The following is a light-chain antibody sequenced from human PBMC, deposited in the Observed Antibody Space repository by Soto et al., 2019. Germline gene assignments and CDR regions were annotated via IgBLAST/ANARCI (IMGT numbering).Light chain of an antibody. Sequence: QSVLTQPPSASGTPGQSVIFSCSGSKSNIGINPVTWYQQLPGRAPKLVLYADNERPSGVPYRFSGSKSGTSASLAISGLQSEDEADYYCAAWDDSLDAAVFGGGTKLTVL. J-gene: IGLJ7*01. CDR1: KSNIGINP. V-gene: IGLV1-44*01. CDR3: AAWDDSLDAAV. CDR2: ADN.